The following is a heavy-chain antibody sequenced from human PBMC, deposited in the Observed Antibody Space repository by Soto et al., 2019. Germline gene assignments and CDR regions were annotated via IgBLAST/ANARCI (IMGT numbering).Heavy chain of an antibody. CDR3: ASSVGCNYDSAAFDI. Sequence: PSETLSLTCTVSGGSISSGGYYWSWIRQHPGKGLEGIGYIYYSGSTYYNPSLKSRVTISVDTSKNQLSLKLSSVTAADTDVYYCASSVGCNYDSAAFDIWGQGTMVTVSS. V-gene: IGHV4-31*03. CDR2: IYYSGST. J-gene: IGHJ3*02. CDR1: GGSISSGGYY. D-gene: IGHD5-12*01.